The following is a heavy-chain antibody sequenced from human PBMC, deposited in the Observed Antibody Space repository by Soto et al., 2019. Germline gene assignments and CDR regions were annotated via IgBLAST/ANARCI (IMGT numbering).Heavy chain of an antibody. V-gene: IGHV4-59*01. D-gene: IGHD3-16*01. Sequence: PSETLSLTCPVSGCSITDYYWSWIRQPPGKALEWIGYGYHSVSIHYNPSLKTRVTISVDTSENQFSLRLSSVTAADTAVYYCARAFAGFGAYWYFDLWGRGTLVTVSS. CDR2: GYHSVSI. CDR1: GCSITDYY. CDR3: ARAFAGFGAYWYFDL. J-gene: IGHJ2*01.